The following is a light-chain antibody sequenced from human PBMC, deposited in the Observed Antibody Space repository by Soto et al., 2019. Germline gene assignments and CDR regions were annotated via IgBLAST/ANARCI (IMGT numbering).Light chain of an antibody. J-gene: IGLJ2*01. CDR2: RAD. Sequence: QSVLTQSPSASGTPGQRVTISCSGSSANIGRNSVYWYQQFPGTAPRLLMYRADQRPSGVPDRFSGSKSGTSASLAISGLRSEDEAAYYCAAWDDTVSGLVFGGGTKLTVL. CDR3: AAWDDTVSGLV. V-gene: IGLV1-47*01. CDR1: SANIGRNS.